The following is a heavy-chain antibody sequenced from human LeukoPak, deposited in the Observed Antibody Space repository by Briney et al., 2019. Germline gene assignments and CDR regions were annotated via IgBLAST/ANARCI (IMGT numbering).Heavy chain of an antibody. D-gene: IGHD3-10*01. J-gene: IGHJ6*03. CDR1: GGSISSYY. CDR2: IYYSGST. CDR3: ARDSQGFGEFYYMDV. V-gene: IGHV4-59*12. Sequence: SETLSLTCTVSGGSISSYYWSWIRQPPGKGLEWIGYIYYSGSTNYNPSLKSRVTMSVDTSKNQFSLKLSSVTAADTAVYYCARDSQGFGEFYYMDVWGKGTTVTVSS.